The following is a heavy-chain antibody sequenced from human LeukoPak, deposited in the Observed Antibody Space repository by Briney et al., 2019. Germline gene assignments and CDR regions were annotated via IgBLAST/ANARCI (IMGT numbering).Heavy chain of an antibody. J-gene: IGHJ6*02. CDR3: ASGSDYDFWSGFSSYYGMDV. Sequence: PGRSLRLSCAASGFTFSSYGMPWVRQAPGKGLEWVAVIWYDGSNKYYADSVKGRFTISRDNSKNTLYLQMNSLRAEDTAVYYCASGSDYDFWSGFSSYYGMDVWGQGTTVTVSS. CDR1: GFTFSSYG. V-gene: IGHV3-33*01. D-gene: IGHD3-3*01. CDR2: IWYDGSNK.